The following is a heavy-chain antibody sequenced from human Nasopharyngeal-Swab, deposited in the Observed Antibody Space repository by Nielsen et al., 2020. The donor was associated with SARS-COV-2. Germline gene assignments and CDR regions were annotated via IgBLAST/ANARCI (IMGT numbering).Heavy chain of an antibody. J-gene: IGHJ4*02. CDR2: IIPIFGTA. V-gene: IGHV1-69*13. CDR3: ARGGNFRSFDY. D-gene: IGHD1-7*01. Sequence: SVKVSCKASGYTFTSYGISWVRQAPGQGLEWMGGIIPIFGTANYAQKFQGRVTITADESTSTAYMELRGLRSDDTAVYYCARGGNFRSFDYWGQGTLVTVSS. CDR1: GYTFTSYG.